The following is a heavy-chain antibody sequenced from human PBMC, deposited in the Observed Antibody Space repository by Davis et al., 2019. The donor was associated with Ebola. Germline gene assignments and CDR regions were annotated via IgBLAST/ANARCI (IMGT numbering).Heavy chain of an antibody. CDR3: AREGRYCSGGSCYSYYFDY. CDR1: GYTFTGYY. CDR2: INPNSGGT. Sequence: ASVKVSCKASGYTFTGYYMHWVRQAPGQGLEWMGWINPNSGGTNYAQKFQGWVTMTRDTSTSTVYMELSSLRSEDTAVYYCAREGRYCSGGSCYSYYFDYWGQGTLVTVSS. J-gene: IGHJ4*02. V-gene: IGHV1-2*04. D-gene: IGHD2-15*01.